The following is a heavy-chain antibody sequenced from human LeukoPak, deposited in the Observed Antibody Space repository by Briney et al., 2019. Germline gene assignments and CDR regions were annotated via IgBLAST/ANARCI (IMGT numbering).Heavy chain of an antibody. CDR2: IYYSGST. J-gene: IGHJ4*02. D-gene: IGHD6-19*01. Sequence: PSETLSLTCTVSGGSISSYYWSWIRQPPGKGLEWIGYIYYSGSTNYNPSLKSRVTISVDTSKNQFSLKLSSVTAADTAVYYCARRATGYSSGWYRGYYFDYWGQGTLVTVSS. CDR3: ARRATGYSSGWYRGYYFDY. CDR1: GGSISSYY. V-gene: IGHV4-59*08.